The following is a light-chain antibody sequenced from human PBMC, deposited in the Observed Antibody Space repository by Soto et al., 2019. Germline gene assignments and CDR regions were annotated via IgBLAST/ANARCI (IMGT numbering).Light chain of an antibody. CDR1: QSIGAY. CDR3: QQSYSFPRT. V-gene: IGKV1-39*01. Sequence: DIQMTQSPSSLPASVGDRVIITCRASQSIGAYLHWYQHKPETAPKLLIYAASTLQSGVPSRFSGSGSGTDFTLTVNNLQPEDFATYYCQQSYSFPRTFGQGTKVEIK. CDR2: AAS. J-gene: IGKJ1*01.